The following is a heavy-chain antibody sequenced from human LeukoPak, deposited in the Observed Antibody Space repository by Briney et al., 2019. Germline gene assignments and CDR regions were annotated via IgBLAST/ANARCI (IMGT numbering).Heavy chain of an antibody. Sequence: PGGSLRLSCAASGFTFSSYAMSWVRQAPGKGLEWVSAISGSGGSTYYADSVKGRFTISRDNSKNTLYLQMNSLRAEDTAVNYCAKEGRGYSYGFLAYYYGMDVWGQGTTVTVSS. CDR1: GFTFSSYA. CDR3: AKEGRGYSYGFLAYYYGMDV. J-gene: IGHJ6*02. CDR2: ISGSGGST. D-gene: IGHD5-18*01. V-gene: IGHV3-23*01.